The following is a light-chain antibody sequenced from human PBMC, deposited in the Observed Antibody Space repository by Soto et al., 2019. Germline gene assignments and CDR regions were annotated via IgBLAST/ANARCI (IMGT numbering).Light chain of an antibody. CDR1: QSISSS. CDR3: QQSYSTPPT. V-gene: IGKV1-39*01. Sequence: DLQMTQSPSSLSASVGDRVNITCRASQSISSSLNWYQQKPGKTPKLLIYAASSLQSGVPSRFSGSGSGTDFTLTISSLQPEDFATYYCQQSYSTPPTFGQGTKVDNK. CDR2: AAS. J-gene: IGKJ1*01.